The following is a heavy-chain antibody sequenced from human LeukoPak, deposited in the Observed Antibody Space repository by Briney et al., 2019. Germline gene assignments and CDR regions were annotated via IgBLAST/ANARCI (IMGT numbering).Heavy chain of an antibody. CDR2: INHSGST. CDR1: GGSFNTYY. V-gene: IGHV4-34*01. CDR3: ARTIAAAGAFDY. J-gene: IGHJ4*02. Sequence: SETLSLTCAVYGGSFNTYYWSWIRQPPGKGLEWMGEINHSGSTNYNPSLKSRVTISVDTSKNQFSLKLSSVTAADTAVYYCARTIAAAGAFDYWGQGTLVTVSS. D-gene: IGHD6-13*01.